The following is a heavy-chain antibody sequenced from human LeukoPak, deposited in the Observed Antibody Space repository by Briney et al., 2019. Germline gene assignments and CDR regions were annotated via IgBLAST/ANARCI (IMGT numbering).Heavy chain of an antibody. V-gene: IGHV3-48*01. Sequence: GGSLRLSCAASGFTFSSYSMNWVRQAPGKGLEWVSYISSSSSTIYYADSVKGRFTISRDNAKNSLYLQMNSLRAEDTAVYYCASLPTDYGGTNADYWGQGTLVTVSS. CDR2: ISSSSSTI. D-gene: IGHD4-23*01. CDR3: ASLPTDYGGTNADY. J-gene: IGHJ4*02. CDR1: GFTFSSYS.